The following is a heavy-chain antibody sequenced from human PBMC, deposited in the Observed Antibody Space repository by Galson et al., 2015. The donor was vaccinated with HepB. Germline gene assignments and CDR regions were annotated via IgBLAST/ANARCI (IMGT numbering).Heavy chain of an antibody. J-gene: IGHJ4*01. CDR1: GASISNNDYS. CDR3: ASGQFAGLSDWGYFDY. D-gene: IGHD7-27*01. V-gene: IGHV4-61*02. CDR2: IYSSGSA. Sequence: TLSLTCAVSGASISNNDYSWSWIRQPAGKTLEWIGRIYSSGSAEYNPYLESRVTLSLDTSKSQFSLDLTSVTAADTAVYYCASGQFAGLSDWGYFDYWGRGTLVTVSS.